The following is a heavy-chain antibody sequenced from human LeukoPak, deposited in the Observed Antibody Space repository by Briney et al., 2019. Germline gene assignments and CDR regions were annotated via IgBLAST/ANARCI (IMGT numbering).Heavy chain of an antibody. D-gene: IGHD3-22*01. V-gene: IGHV1-2*02. CDR1: GYTFTGYY. Sequence: ASVKVSCDASGYTFTGYYMHWVRQAPGQGLEWMGSINPNSGGTNYAQKFQGRVTMTRDTSTSTVYMELSSLRSEDTAVYYCARDPAPDTSGYLLDYWGQGTLVTVSS. J-gene: IGHJ4*02. CDR2: INPNSGGT. CDR3: ARDPAPDTSGYLLDY.